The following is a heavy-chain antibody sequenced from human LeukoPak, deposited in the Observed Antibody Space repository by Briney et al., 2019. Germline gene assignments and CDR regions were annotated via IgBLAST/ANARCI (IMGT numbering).Heavy chain of an antibody. Sequence: ASQTLSLTCTVSGGSISSGDYYWSWIRQPPGKGLEWIGYIYYSGSTYYNPSLKSRASISVDTSENGFSLKLTSVTAADTAVYYCARVTFWSAYSVDCWGQGTLVTVSS. CDR1: GGSISSGDYY. D-gene: IGHD3-3*01. CDR2: IYYSGST. CDR3: ARVTFWSAYSVDC. J-gene: IGHJ4*02. V-gene: IGHV4-30-4*08.